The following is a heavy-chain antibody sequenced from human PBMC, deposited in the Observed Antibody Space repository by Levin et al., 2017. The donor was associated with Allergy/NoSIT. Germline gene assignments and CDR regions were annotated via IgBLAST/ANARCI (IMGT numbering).Heavy chain of an antibody. D-gene: IGHD4-17*01. Sequence: ASVKVSCKASGYTFTSYAMHWVRQAPGQRLEWMGWINAGNGNTKYSQKFQGRVTITRDTSASTAYMELSSLRSEDTAVYYCARDHDYGDYSLQYWGQGTLVTVSS. CDR3: ARDHDYGDYSLQY. CDR1: GYTFTSYA. CDR2: INAGNGNT. V-gene: IGHV1-3*01. J-gene: IGHJ4*02.